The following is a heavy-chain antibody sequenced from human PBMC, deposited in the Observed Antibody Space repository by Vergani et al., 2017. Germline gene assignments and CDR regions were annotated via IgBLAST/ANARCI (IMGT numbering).Heavy chain of an antibody. CDR1: GCSISSGGYY. Sequence: QVQLQESGPGLVKPSQTLSLTCTVSGCSISSGGYYWSWIRQHPGKGLEWIGYIYYSGSTSYNPSLKSRVTRSVDTSKNQFSLKLSSVTAADTAVYYCARSTTNTAFDPWGQGTLVTVSS. CDR2: IYYSGST. D-gene: IGHD2/OR15-2a*01. CDR3: ARSTTNTAFDP. V-gene: IGHV4-31*03. J-gene: IGHJ5*02.